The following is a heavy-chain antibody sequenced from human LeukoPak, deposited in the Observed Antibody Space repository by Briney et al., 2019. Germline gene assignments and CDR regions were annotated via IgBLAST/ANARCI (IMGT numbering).Heavy chain of an antibody. J-gene: IGHJ3*02. CDR3: ARVVHPYDYESSGLTYDAFDI. V-gene: IGHV7-4-1*02. Sequence: SVKVSCKASGYTFTSYSMNWVRQAPGQGLEWLGWINTNTGNPTYAQGFTGRFVFSLDTSVNTAYLQISSLKAEDTAVYYCARVVHPYDYESSGLTYDAFDIWGQGTMVTVSS. D-gene: IGHD3-22*01. CDR1: GYTFTSYS. CDR2: INTNTGNP.